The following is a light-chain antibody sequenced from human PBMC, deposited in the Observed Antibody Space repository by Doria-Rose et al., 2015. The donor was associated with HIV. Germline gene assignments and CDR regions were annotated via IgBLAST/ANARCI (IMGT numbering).Light chain of an antibody. J-gene: IGKJ2*01. Sequence: TQSPSSLSASVGDRVTITCRASQTISTYLNWYQQKPGKAPDLLIYAASSLQSGVPSRFSGSGSGTDFSLTINTLQPEDFATYYCQQSYSTPYTFGQGTKLEIK. CDR1: QTISTY. CDR3: QQSYSTPYT. V-gene: IGKV1-39*01. CDR2: AAS.